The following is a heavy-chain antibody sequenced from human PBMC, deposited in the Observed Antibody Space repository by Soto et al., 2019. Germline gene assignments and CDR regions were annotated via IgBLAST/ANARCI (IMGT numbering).Heavy chain of an antibody. V-gene: IGHV1-69*12. CDR2: IIPIFGTA. Sequence: QVQLVQSGAEVKKPGSSVKVSCKASGGTFSSYAISWVRQAPGQGLEWMGGIIPIFGTANYAQKFQGRVTITADESTSPAYTELSSVRSEDTAVYYCARHVPAAGYYYGMDVWGQGTTVTVSS. D-gene: IGHD2-2*01. J-gene: IGHJ6*02. CDR1: GGTFSSYA. CDR3: ARHVPAAGYYYGMDV.